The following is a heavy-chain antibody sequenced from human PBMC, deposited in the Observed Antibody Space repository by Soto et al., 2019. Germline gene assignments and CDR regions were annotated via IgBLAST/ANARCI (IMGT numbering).Heavy chain of an antibody. V-gene: IGHV3-74*01. D-gene: IGHD2-15*01. J-gene: IGHJ4*02. CDR3: VTWWSEY. Sequence: QPGGSLRLSCVVSGFTFSSSWMHWVRQGPGKGLVWVSRMNPDGSAINYADSVKGRFTTSRDNAKNILYLQMNSLRAEDTALYYCVTWWSEYWGQGTLVTVSS. CDR1: GFTFSSSW. CDR2: MNPDGSAI.